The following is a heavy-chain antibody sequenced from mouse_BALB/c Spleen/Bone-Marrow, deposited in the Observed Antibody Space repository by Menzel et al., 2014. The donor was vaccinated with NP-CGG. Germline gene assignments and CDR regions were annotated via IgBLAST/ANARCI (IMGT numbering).Heavy chain of an antibody. CDR1: GYTFSSYW. V-gene: IGHV1-9*01. J-gene: IGHJ4*01. D-gene: IGHD1-1*01. CDR3: ARWDTTAMDY. Sequence: VQLQESGAELMKPGASVKISCKATGYTFSSYWIEWVKQRPGHGLEWIGEILPGRGSTNYNEKFKGKATFTSDTSSNTAYMQLSSPTSEDSAVYYCARWDTTAMDYWGQGTSVTVSS. CDR2: ILPGRGST.